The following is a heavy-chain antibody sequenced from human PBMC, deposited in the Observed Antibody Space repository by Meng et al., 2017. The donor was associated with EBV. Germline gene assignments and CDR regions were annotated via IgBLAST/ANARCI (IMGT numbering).Heavy chain of an antibody. CDR1: GASVSGGTFH. CDR3: AKSSSSTPGVVDS. V-gene: IGHV4-61*01. CDR2: IYDGRTT. J-gene: IGHJ4*02. Sequence: QVQLQESGPGLVKPSEPLSLTCTVSGASVSGGTFHWSWIRQPPGKELEWIGYIYDGRTTIYNPSLKSRVTILLDTSRNQFSLGLRSVTTADTAVYYCAKSSSSTPGVVDSWGQGTLVNVSS. D-gene: IGHD6-6*01.